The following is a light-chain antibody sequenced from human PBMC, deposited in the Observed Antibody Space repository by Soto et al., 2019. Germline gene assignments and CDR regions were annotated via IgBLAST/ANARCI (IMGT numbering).Light chain of an antibody. CDR3: QTWGTGIQV. Sequence: QSVLTQSPSASASLGPSVKLTCTLSSGQRKYAIAWHQQKPEKGPRYLMRVNSDGSHIRGDGIPDRFSGSSSGTERYLTISSLQSEDEADYYCQTWGTGIQVFGTGTKLTVL. CDR1: SGQRKYA. V-gene: IGLV4-69*01. CDR2: VNSDGSH. J-gene: IGLJ1*01.